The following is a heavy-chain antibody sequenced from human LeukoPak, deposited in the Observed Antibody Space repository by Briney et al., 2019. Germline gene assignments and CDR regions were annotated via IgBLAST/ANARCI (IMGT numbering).Heavy chain of an antibody. CDR1: GGSISSYY. CDR2: IYYSGST. D-gene: IGHD3-10*01. V-gene: IGHV4-59*01. J-gene: IGHJ3*02. CDR3: ARGAEGGFGTPGHAFDI. Sequence: SETLSLTCTVSGGSISSYYWSWIRQPPGKGLEWIGYIYYSGSTNYNPSLKSRVTISVDTSKNQFSLKLSSVTAADTAVYYCARGAEGGFGTPGHAFDIWGQGTLVTVSS.